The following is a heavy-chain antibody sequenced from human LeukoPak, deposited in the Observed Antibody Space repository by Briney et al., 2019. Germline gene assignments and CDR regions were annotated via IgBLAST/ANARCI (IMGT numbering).Heavy chain of an antibody. D-gene: IGHD1-1*01. CDR1: GGSISSYY. Sequence: SETLSLTCTVSGGSISSYYWSWIRQPPGKGLEWIGFIYGSGGTNYNPSLKSRVTMSADTSKNQVSLKLNSVTAADTAVYYCAREDRRNWKHYFDNWGQGTLVTVSS. CDR3: AREDRRNWKHYFDN. J-gene: IGHJ4*02. CDR2: IYGSGGT. V-gene: IGHV4-59*01.